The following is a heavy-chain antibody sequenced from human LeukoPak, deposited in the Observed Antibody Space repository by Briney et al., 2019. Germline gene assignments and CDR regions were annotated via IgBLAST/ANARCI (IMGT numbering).Heavy chain of an antibody. Sequence: GESLRLSCAASGFTFSSYAMHWVRQAPGKGLEWVAVIAHDGRIKFYTDSVKGRFTISRDDSKNTLYLQMNSLKTEDTAVYYCTTDSGTYDSSGYSVFDYWGQGTLVTVSS. CDR1: GFTFSSYA. CDR3: TTDSGTYDSSGYSVFDY. J-gene: IGHJ4*02. D-gene: IGHD3-22*01. CDR2: IAHDGRIK. V-gene: IGHV3-30*04.